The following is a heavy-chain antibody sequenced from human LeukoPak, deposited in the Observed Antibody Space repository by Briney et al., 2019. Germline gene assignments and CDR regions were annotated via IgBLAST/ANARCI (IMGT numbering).Heavy chain of an antibody. CDR1: GYTFTGYY. V-gene: IGHV1-2*02. J-gene: IGHJ5*02. CDR2: INPNSGGT. CDR3: ARAGMAATSYNWFDP. Sequence: ASVKVSCEASGYTFTGYYMHWVRQAPGQGLEWMGWINPNSGGTNYAQKFQGRVTMTRDTSISTAYMELSRLRSDDTAVYYCARAGMAATSYNWFDPWGQGTLVTVSS. D-gene: IGHD2-15*01.